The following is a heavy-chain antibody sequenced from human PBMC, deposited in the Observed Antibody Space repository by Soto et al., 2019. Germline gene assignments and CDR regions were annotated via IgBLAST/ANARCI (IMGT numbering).Heavy chain of an antibody. V-gene: IGHV3-21*01. D-gene: IGHD1-7*01. J-gene: IGHJ5*02. CDR3: ASQTLELPWFDP. CDR1: GFTFSSYA. CDR2: ITSDRSNI. Sequence: PGGSLRLSCAASGFTFSSYAMHWVRQAPGKGLEWVSAITSDRSNIYYAGSVKGRFTISRDNAKNSLYLQMNSLRAEDTAVYYCASQTLELPWFDPWGQGTLVTVSS.